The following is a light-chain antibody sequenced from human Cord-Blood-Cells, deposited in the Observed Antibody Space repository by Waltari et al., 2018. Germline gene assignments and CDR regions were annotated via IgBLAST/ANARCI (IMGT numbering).Light chain of an antibody. CDR3: SSYAGSNNYV. CDR1: SSDVGGYNS. V-gene: IGLV2-8*01. J-gene: IGLJ1*01. Sequence: QSALTQPPSASGSPGQSVTISCTGTSSDVGGYNSVSWYQQHPGKAPKLMIYEVSKRPSGVPDRFCGSKSGNTASLTVSGLQAEDEADYYCSSYAGSNNYVFGTGTKVTVL. CDR2: EVS.